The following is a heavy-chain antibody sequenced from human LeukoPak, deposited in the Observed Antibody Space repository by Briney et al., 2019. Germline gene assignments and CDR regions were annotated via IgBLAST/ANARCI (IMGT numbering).Heavy chain of an antibody. CDR1: GYSISTDNW. CDR2: IYHSGDI. J-gene: IGHJ3*02. V-gene: IGHV4-28*05. D-gene: IGHD3-10*01. CDR3: ASPSKLVVSRGAFDI. Sequence: PSDTLSLTCSVSGYSISTDNWWGWIRQPPGEGLEWIGYIYHSGDIYYNPSLKSRVTMSVDTSRNQFSLKLTSVTATDTAVYYCASPSKLVVSRGAFDIWGQGTMVTVSA.